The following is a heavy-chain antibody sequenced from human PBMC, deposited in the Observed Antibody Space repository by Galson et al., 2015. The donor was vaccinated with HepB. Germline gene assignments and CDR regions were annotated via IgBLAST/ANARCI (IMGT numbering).Heavy chain of an antibody. J-gene: IGHJ3*01. CDR2: IYWDDNK. CDR1: EFSLNTNGVG. D-gene: IGHD1-26*01. CDR3: AHRLRSGTYEDAFDV. Sequence: PALVKPTQTLTLTCTFSEFSLNTNGVGVGWIRQPPGKALECLALIYWDDNKRYNPSLKSRLSITRDTSKNHVVLTMTNMDPVDTATYFCAHRLRSGTYEDAFDVWGQGIKVTVSS. V-gene: IGHV2-5*02.